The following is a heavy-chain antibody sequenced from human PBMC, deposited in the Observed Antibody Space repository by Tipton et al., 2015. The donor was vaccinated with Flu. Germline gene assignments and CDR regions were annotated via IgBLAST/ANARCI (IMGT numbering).Heavy chain of an antibody. V-gene: IGHV4-38-2*02. CDR3: ARGGVVDAFDI. CDR1: GYSISSGYY. CDR2: IYHSGST. D-gene: IGHD2-15*01. J-gene: IGHJ3*02. Sequence: TLSLTCTVSGYSISSGYYWGWIRQPPGKGLEWIGSIYHSGSTYYNPSLKSRVTISVDTSKNQFSLKLSSVTAADTAVYYCARGGVVDAFDIWGQGTMVTVSS.